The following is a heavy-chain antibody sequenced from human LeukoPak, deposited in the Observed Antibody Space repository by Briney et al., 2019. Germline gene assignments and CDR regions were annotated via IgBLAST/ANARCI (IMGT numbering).Heavy chain of an antibody. Sequence: ASVTVSCKVSGYTLTELSMHWVRQAPGKGLEWMGGFDPEDGETIYAQKFQGRVTMIEDTSTDTAYMELSSLRSEDTAVYYCATVYYYDSSGYHQFDYWGQGTLVTVSS. CDR1: GYTLTELS. D-gene: IGHD3-22*01. V-gene: IGHV1-24*01. CDR3: ATVYYYDSSGYHQFDY. CDR2: FDPEDGET. J-gene: IGHJ4*02.